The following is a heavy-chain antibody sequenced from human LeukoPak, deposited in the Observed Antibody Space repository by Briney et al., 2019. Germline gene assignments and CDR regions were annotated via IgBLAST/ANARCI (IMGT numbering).Heavy chain of an antibody. V-gene: IGHV4-59*12. CDR3: ARGRWYSQYNWFDP. CDR1: GGSISSYY. D-gene: IGHD6-13*01. CDR2: IYYSGST. J-gene: IGHJ5*02. Sequence: TSETLSLTCTVSGGSISSYYWSWIRQPPGKGLEWIGYIYYSGSTNYNPSLKSRVTISVDTSKNQFSLKLSSVTAADTAVYYCARGRWYSQYNWFDPWGQGTLVTVSS.